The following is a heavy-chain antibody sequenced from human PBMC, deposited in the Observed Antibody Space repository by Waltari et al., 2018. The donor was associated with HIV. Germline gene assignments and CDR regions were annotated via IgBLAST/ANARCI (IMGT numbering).Heavy chain of an antibody. D-gene: IGHD3-9*01. J-gene: IGHJ4*02. CDR3: AKGNYDVLTGYYGPSFEY. CDR1: GFTFSSYA. Sequence: EVQLVESGGTLVQPGGSLRLSCSASGFTFSSYAIHWVRQTPGKGLEYVSAIIGDGHSTYYAGSLKGRFTITRDNSKNTVWLQMRSLRAEDTAVYYCAKGNYDVLTGYYGPSFEYWGQGTLVTVSS. V-gene: IGHV3-64D*06. CDR2: IIGDGHST.